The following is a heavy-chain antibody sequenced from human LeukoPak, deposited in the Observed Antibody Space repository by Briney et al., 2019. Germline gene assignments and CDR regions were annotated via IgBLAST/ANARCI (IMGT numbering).Heavy chain of an antibody. Sequence: GGSLRLSCAASGFIVSSVYMNWVRQAPGKRLEWVSVLYGGGTTFYGDSVKDRFIISRDNSKNTVFLQMNSLRTDDTAIYYCARASHIGAAGLFDHWGQGIRVTISS. D-gene: IGHD6-13*01. CDR3: ARASHIGAAGLFDH. J-gene: IGHJ4*02. CDR2: LYGGGTT. V-gene: IGHV3-66*01. CDR1: GFIVSSVY.